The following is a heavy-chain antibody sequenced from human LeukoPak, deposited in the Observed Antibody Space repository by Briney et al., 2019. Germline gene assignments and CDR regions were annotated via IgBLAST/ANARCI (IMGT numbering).Heavy chain of an antibody. D-gene: IGHD2-21*01. CDR3: AKVGDDPYYFDY. CDR2: ISGSGGST. CDR1: GFTFSSYA. J-gene: IGHJ4*02. V-gene: IGHV3-23*01. Sequence: GGSLRLSCAASGFTFSSYAMRWVRQAPGKGLEWVSAISGSGGSTYYADSVKGRFTISRDNSKNTLYLQMNSLRAEDTAVYYCAKVGDDPYYFDYWGQGTLVTVSS.